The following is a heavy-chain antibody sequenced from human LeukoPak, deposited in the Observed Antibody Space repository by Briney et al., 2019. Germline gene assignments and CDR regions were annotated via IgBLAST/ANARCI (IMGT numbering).Heavy chain of an antibody. CDR2: IYTSGST. CDR1: GGSISSGSYY. V-gene: IGHV4-61*02. D-gene: IGHD5-24*01. Sequence: SETQSLTCTVSGGSISSGSYYWSWIRQPAGKGLEWIGRIYTSGSTNYNPSLKSRVTISVDTSKNQFSLKLSSVTAADTAVYYCARGDGYNIGYWGQGTLVTVSS. J-gene: IGHJ4*02. CDR3: ARGDGYNIGY.